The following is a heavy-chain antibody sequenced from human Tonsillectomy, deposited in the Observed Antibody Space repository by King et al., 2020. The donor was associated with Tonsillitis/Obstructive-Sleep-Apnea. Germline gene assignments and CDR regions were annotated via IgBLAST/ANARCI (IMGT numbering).Heavy chain of an antibody. CDR2: TYYRSKLYN. V-gene: IGHV6-1*01. CDR3: ARERYSCYDQYFAL. J-gene: IGHJ2*01. CDR1: GDSVSSNSAA. D-gene: IGHD5-12*01. Sequence: VQLQQSGPGLVKPSQTLSLTCALSGDSVSSNSAAWNWIRQSPSRGLEWLGRTYYRSKLYNDDAVSVKSRITINPDTSKHQFSLQLNSVTPEDTAVYYCARERYSCYDQYFALWGRGTLVTVSS.